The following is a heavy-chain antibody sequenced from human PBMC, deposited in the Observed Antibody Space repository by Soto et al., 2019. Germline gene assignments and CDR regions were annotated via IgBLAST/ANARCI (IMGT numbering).Heavy chain of an antibody. J-gene: IGHJ6*02. CDR3: ASPASRYYFYGMDV. V-gene: IGHV4-39*01. CDR1: GSSIRSTIFE. D-gene: IGHD2-2*01. Sequence: PSDTLSLNCTLSGSSIRSTIFEWRYIRQPPGKGLEWIGSIYYSGSTYYSPSLKSRVTISVDTSKNQFSLKLSSVTAADTAVYYCASPASRYYFYGMDVWGQGTTVT. CDR2: IYYSGST.